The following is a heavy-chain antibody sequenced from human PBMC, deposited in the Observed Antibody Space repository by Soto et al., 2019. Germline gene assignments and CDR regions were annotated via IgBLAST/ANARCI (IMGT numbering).Heavy chain of an antibody. Sequence: GGSLRLSCAASGFTFSSYAMSWVRQAPGKGLEWVSAISGSGGSTYYADSVKGRFTISRDNSKNTLYLQTSSLRAEDTAVYYCAKVSPARTNYYYYGMDVWGQGTTVTVS. V-gene: IGHV3-23*01. D-gene: IGHD2-2*01. CDR1: GFTFSSYA. CDR2: ISGSGGST. CDR3: AKVSPARTNYYYYGMDV. J-gene: IGHJ6*02.